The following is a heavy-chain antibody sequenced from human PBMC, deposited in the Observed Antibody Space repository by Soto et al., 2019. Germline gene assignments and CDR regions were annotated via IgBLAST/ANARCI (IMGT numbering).Heavy chain of an antibody. CDR2: IIPIFGTA. CDR1: GGTFSGYA. CDR3: ARVGAGGSSSTHHDY. D-gene: IGHD6-6*01. J-gene: IGHJ4*02. Sequence: SVKVSCKASGGTFSGYAISWVRQAPGQGLEWMGGIIPIFGTANYAQKFQGRVTITADESTSTAYMELSSLRSEDTAVYFCARVGAGGSSSTHHDYWGPGALVTVSS. V-gene: IGHV1-69*13.